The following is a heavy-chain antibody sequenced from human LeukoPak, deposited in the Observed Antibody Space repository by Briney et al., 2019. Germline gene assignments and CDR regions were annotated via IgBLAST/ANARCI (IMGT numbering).Heavy chain of an antibody. CDR1: GFTSSSFG. V-gene: IGHV3-48*03. J-gene: IGHJ4*02. CDR3: ARDSSGWYRRVDS. D-gene: IGHD6-19*01. Sequence: ETGGSLRLSCAASGFTSSSFGMNWVRQAPGKGLEWVSYISHSGSTMYYADSVTGRFTISRDNAKNSLYLQMSSLRAEDTAVYYCARDSSGWYRRVDSWGQGTLVSVYS. CDR2: ISHSGSTM.